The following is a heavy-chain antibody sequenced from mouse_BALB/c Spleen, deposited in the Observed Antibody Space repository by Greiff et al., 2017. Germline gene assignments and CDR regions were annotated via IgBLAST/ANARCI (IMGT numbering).Heavy chain of an antibody. D-gene: IGHD1-1*01. V-gene: IGHV1-14*01. J-gene: IGHJ2*01. CDR2: INPYNDGT. Sequence: VQLQQSGPELVKPGASVKMSCKASGYTFTSYVMHWVKQKPGQGLEWIGYINPYNDGTKYNEKFKGKATLTSDKSSSTAYMELSSLTSEDSAVYDCARDPFNYYGSSGDYWGQGTTLTVSS. CDR3: ARDPFNYYGSSGDY. CDR1: GYTFTSYV.